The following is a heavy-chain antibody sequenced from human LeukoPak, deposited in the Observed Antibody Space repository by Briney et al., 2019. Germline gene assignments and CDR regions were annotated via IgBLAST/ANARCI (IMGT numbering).Heavy chain of an antibody. CDR2: IWYDGSKK. CDR3: ARAHSSSSTFDL. J-gene: IGHJ4*02. Sequence: GGPLRLSCAASGFTSSDYGIHWVREAPGQGLEWVALIWYDGSKKYYADSVKGRFTISRDNTKNTLYLQLNSLRADDTAVYYCARAHSSSSTFDLWGQGTLVTVSS. D-gene: IGHD6-6*01. V-gene: IGHV3-33*01. CDR1: GFTSSDYG.